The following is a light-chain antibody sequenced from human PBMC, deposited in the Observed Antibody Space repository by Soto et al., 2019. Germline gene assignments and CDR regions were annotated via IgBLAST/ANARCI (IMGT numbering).Light chain of an antibody. J-gene: IGKJ5*01. V-gene: IGKV1-9*01. CDR2: AAS. Sequence: IQLTQSPCCLSATVGDRVTITCRASQGISSYLAWYQQKPGKAPKLLIYAASTLQSGVPSRFSGSGSGTEFTLTISSLQPEDFATYYCQQLNSYLITFGQGTRRRL. CDR3: QQLNSYLIT. CDR1: QGISSY.